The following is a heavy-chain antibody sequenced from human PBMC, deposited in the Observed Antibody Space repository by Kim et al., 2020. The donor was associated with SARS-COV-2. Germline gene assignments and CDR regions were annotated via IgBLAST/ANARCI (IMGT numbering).Heavy chain of an antibody. CDR1: GFTFSSYA. CDR2: ISGSGDNT. D-gene: IGHD5-12*01. Sequence: GGSLRLSCAASGFTFSSYAMSWVRQAPGKGLEWVSAISGSGDNTYYADSVKGRFTISRDNSKNTLYLQMNSLRAEDTAVYYCAKQSRDGYNWNYYGTDVWGQGTTVTVSS. J-gene: IGHJ6*02. V-gene: IGHV3-23*01. CDR3: AKQSRDGYNWNYYGTDV.